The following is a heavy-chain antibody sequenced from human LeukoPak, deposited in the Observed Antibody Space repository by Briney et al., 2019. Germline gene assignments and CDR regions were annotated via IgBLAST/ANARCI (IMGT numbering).Heavy chain of an antibody. J-gene: IGHJ4*02. Sequence: GGSLRLSCAASGFXFSTYWIHWVRQAPGKGQVWVARIKGDGSSTIYADSVKGRFTISRDNSKNTLYLQTSSLRAEDTAVYYCARASTTVPNLLDNWGQGTLVTVSS. D-gene: IGHD4-17*01. CDR3: ARASTTVPNLLDN. CDR2: IKGDGSST. V-gene: IGHV3-74*01. CDR1: GFXFSTYW.